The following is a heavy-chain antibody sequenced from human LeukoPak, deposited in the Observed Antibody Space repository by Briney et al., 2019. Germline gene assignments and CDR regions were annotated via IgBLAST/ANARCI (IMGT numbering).Heavy chain of an antibody. D-gene: IGHD6-13*01. CDR1: GFTFITYW. J-gene: IGHJ4*02. Sequence: GESLRLSCAASGFTFITYWMSWVRQAPGKGLEWVANINQDGTEKYYVDSVKGRFTISRDNAKNSLYLQMNSLRAEDTAVYYCAREPTYTSTWYTSCDYWGQGILVTVSS. CDR3: AREPTYTSTWYTSCDY. V-gene: IGHV3-7*01. CDR2: INQDGTEK.